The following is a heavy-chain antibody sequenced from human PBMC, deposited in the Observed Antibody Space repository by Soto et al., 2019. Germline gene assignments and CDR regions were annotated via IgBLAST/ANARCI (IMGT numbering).Heavy chain of an antibody. Sequence: PSETLSLTCTVSGGSVSSGSYYWSWIRQPPGKGLEWIGYIYYSGSTNYNPSLKSRVTISVDTSKNQFSLKLSSVTAADTAVYYCARAVPSIAAAGTRGLWWFDPWGQGTLVTLSS. CDR3: ARAVPSIAAAGTRGLWWFDP. J-gene: IGHJ5*02. CDR1: GGSVSSGSYY. V-gene: IGHV4-61*01. D-gene: IGHD6-13*01. CDR2: IYYSGST.